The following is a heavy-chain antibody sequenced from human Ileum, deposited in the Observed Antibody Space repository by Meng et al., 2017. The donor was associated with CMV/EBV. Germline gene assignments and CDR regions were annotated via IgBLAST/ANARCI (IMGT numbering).Heavy chain of an antibody. CDR2: MNSNSGNT. D-gene: IGHD2-2*01. CDR3: ARLPGGYCSSTSCYYYYYYGMDV. J-gene: IGHJ6*02. Sequence: SVKVSCKASGYTFTSYDINWVRQATGQGLEWMGWMNSNSGNTGYAQKFQGRVTMTRNTSISTAYMELSSLRSEDTAVYYCARLPGGYCSSTSCYYYYYYGMDVWGQGTTVTVSS. CDR1: GYTFTSYD. V-gene: IGHV1-8*01.